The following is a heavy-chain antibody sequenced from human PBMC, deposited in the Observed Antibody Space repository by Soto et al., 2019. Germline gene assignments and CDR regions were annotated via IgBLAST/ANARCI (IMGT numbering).Heavy chain of an antibody. D-gene: IGHD3-16*01. CDR2: TNPGSGDT. J-gene: IGHJ5*02. Sequence: GASVTVSCKASGYSFTNNDVSWVRQATGQGLEWMGWTNPGSGDTGYAQKFQGRVTMTRDISIATAYMELSSLRSDDTAIYYCARMETFGSLNWFDPWGQGTLVTVSS. CDR1: GYSFTNND. CDR3: ARMETFGSLNWFDP. V-gene: IGHV1-8*01.